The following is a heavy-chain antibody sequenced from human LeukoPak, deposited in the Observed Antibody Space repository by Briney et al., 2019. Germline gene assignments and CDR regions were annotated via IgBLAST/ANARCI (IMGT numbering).Heavy chain of an antibody. CDR3: ALPPYSNPYYYMDV. V-gene: IGHV1-69*05. J-gene: IGHJ6*03. Sequence: ASVKVSCKASGYTFTSYGISWVRQAPGQGLEWMGGIIPIFGTANYAQKFQGRVTITTDESTSTAYMELSSLRSEDTAVYYCALPPYSNPYYYMDVWGKGTTVTVSS. D-gene: IGHD4-11*01. CDR1: GYTFTSYG. CDR2: IIPIFGTA.